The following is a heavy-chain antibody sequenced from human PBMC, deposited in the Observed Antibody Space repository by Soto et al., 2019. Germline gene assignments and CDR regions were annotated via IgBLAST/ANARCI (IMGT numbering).Heavy chain of an antibody. CDR3: AREDRDRETGLVPAAIDGIDV. V-gene: IGHV1-69*08. J-gene: IGHJ6*01. CDR2: IIPIFGIA. D-gene: IGHD2-2*01. Sequence: QVQLVQSVAEVKKPGSSVKVSCKASGGTFSRYSITWVRQAPGHGLEWIGRIIPIFGIASYAQKFQGRVTITADESTSTAYMELSSLRSDDTAVYYCAREDRDRETGLVPAAIDGIDVWGQGTTVTVSS. CDR1: GGTFSRYS.